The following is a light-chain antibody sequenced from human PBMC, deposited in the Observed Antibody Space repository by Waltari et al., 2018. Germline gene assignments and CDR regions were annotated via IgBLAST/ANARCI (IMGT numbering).Light chain of an antibody. Sequence: IVLTQSPGTASLSPGERVPLSCRASQTVGSTSLAWYQQKPGQAPRLVIYRASRRATGIPDRFSGSGSGTDFSLTISRLEPEDFAVYYCQQHGTLPATFGQGTKVEIK. CDR3: QQHGTLPAT. J-gene: IGKJ1*01. CDR2: RAS. CDR1: QTVGSTS. V-gene: IGKV3-20*01.